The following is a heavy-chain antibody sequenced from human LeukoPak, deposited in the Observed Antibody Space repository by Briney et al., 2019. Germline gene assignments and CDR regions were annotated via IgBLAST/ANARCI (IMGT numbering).Heavy chain of an antibody. J-gene: IGHJ5*02. CDR3: ARWARGVGFDP. CDR2: IYYSGST. V-gene: IGHV4-59*01. Sequence: PSETLSLTCTVSGGSISSYYWSWIRQPPGKGLGWIGYIYYSGSTNYNPSLKSRVTISVDTSKNQFSLKLSSVTAADTAVYYCARWARGVGFDPWGQGTLVTVSS. CDR1: GGSISSYY. D-gene: IGHD3-10*01.